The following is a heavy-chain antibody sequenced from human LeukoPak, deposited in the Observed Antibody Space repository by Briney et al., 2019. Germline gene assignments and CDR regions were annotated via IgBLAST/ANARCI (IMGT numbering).Heavy chain of an antibody. D-gene: IGHD6-13*01. CDR3: ARARIADDAFDI. Sequence: SETLSLTCTVSGGSISTYYWNWIRQPPGKGLEWIGYIYYSGTTNYNPSLKSRVSMSVDTSKTQFSLKLSSVTAADTAVYYCARARIADDAFDIWGQGTMVTVSS. J-gene: IGHJ3*02. CDR2: IYYSGTT. V-gene: IGHV4-59*01. CDR1: GGSISTYY.